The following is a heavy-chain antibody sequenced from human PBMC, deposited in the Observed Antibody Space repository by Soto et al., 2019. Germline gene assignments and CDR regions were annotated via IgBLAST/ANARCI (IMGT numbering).Heavy chain of an antibody. CDR1: GFTFSSYG. CDR3: ARVGGKGSSSWLYGLDV. CDR2: IWYDGSNK. D-gene: IGHD6-13*01. Sequence: QVQLVESGGGVVQPGRSLRLSCAASGFTFSSYGMHWVRQAPGKGLEWVAVIWYDGSNKYYADSVKGRFTISRDNSKNTLYLQMTSLRAEDTAVYYCARVGGKGSSSWLYGLDVWGQGTTVTVSS. V-gene: IGHV3-33*01. J-gene: IGHJ6*02.